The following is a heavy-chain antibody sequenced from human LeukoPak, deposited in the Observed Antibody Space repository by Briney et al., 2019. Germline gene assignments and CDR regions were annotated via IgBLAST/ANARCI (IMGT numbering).Heavy chain of an antibody. CDR1: GGSFSGYY. D-gene: IGHD3-10*01. J-gene: IGHJ6*02. CDR2: INHSGST. V-gene: IGHV4-34*01. Sequence: PSETLSLTCAVYGGSFSGYYWSWIRQPPGKGLEWIGEINHSGSTHYNPSLKSRVTISVDTSKNQFSLKLSSVTAADTAVYYCARARVPRPTSTGYYGSSGYYGMDVWGQGTTVTVSS. CDR3: ARARVPRPTSTGYYGSSGYYGMDV.